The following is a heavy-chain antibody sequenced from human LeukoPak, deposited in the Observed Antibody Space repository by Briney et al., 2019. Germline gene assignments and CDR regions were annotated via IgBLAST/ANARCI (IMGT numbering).Heavy chain of an antibody. D-gene: IGHD3-22*01. J-gene: IGHJ4*02. V-gene: IGHV3-66*01. CDR2: IYSGGNK. CDR1: GFTFSNAW. CDR3: ARAGRYYYDSSDDY. Sequence: SGGSLRLSCAASGFTFSNAWMSWVRQAPGKGLEWVSVIYSGGNKYHAESVKGRFTISRDNSKNTLYLQMNSLRAEDTAVYYCARAGRYYYDSSDDYWGQGTLVTVSS.